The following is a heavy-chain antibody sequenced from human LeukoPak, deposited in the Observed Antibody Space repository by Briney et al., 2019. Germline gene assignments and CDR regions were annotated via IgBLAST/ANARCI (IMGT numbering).Heavy chain of an antibody. CDR1: GGTFSSYA. CDR3: ARDVGIAAAGTGWFDP. Sequence: GASVKVSCKASGGTFSSYAISWVRQDPGQGLEWMGGIIPIFGTANYAQKSQGRVTITTDESTSTAYMELSSLRSEDTAVYYCARDVGIAAAGTGWFDPWGQGTLVTVSS. CDR2: IIPIFGTA. D-gene: IGHD6-13*01. J-gene: IGHJ5*02. V-gene: IGHV1-69*05.